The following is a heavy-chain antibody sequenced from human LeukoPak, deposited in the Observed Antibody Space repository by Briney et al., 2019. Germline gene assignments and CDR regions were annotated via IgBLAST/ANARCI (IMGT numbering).Heavy chain of an antibody. J-gene: IGHJ4*02. Sequence: GESLKISFQGSGYSFGYIFSTYWIGWVRQMPGNGLEWVGIIYPSDSYTNYSPSFQGHFTISADKSISTAYLQWSSLKAPDTAMYYCTRQRSGWPLDFWGQGTLVTVSS. V-gene: IGHV5-51*01. CDR1: GYSFGYIFSTYW. D-gene: IGHD6-19*01. CDR2: IYPSDSYT. CDR3: TRQRSGWPLDF.